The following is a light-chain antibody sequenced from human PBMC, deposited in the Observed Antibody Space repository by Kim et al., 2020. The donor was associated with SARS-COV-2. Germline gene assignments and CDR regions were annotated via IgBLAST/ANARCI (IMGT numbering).Light chain of an antibody. V-gene: IGKV3-11*01. CDR1: QSVSSY. J-gene: IGKJ5*01. CDR2: DAS. Sequence: EIVLTQSPATLSLSPGERATLSCRASQSVSSYLAWYQQKPGQAPRLLIYDASNRATGIPARFSGSGSGTDFTLTISSLEPEDCAVYYCQRRSNWPITFGQGTRLEI. CDR3: QRRSNWPIT.